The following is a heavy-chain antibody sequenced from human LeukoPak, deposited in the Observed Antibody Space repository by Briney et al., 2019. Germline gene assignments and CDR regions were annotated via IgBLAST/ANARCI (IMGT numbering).Heavy chain of an antibody. CDR1: GFTFSIYE. V-gene: IGHV3-48*03. Sequence: GGPLRLSCVVSGFTFSIYEMNWVRQAPGRGLEWVSYISSSARTIYYADSVKGRFTISRDNAKNSLYLQMNSLRTEDTAVYYCASSTAIGYWGQGTLVTVSS. CDR3: ASSTAIGY. J-gene: IGHJ4*02. CDR2: ISSSARTI.